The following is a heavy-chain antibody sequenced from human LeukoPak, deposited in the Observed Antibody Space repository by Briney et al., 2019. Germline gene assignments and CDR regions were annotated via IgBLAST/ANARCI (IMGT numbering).Heavy chain of an antibody. CDR3: ARNPRSSWYSHAYPNWFDP. Sequence: GGSLRLSCAASGFTFSSYSMNWVRQAPGKGLEWVSSISSSSSYIYYADSVKGRFTISRDNAKNSLYLQMNSLRAEDTAVYYCARNPRSSWYSHAYPNWFDPWGQGTLVTVPS. J-gene: IGHJ5*02. CDR2: ISSSSSYI. V-gene: IGHV3-21*01. D-gene: IGHD6-13*01. CDR1: GFTFSSYS.